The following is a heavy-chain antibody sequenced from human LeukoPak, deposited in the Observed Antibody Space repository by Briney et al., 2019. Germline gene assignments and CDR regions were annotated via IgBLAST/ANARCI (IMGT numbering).Heavy chain of an antibody. CDR2: ISSSSSTI. Sequence: GGSLRLSCAASGFTFSSYSMNWVRQAPGKGLEWVSYISSSSSTIYYADSVKGRFTISRDNSKNTLYLQMNSLRAEDTAVYYCAKDLVYCSSTSCSSYYMDVWGQGTMVTVSS. V-gene: IGHV3-48*01. D-gene: IGHD2-2*01. CDR3: AKDLVYCSSTSCSSYYMDV. J-gene: IGHJ3*01. CDR1: GFTFSSYS.